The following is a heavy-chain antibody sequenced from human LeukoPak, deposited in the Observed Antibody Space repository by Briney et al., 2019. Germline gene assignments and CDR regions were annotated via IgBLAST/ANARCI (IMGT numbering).Heavy chain of an antibody. Sequence: GGSLRLSCAASGFTFTYVWMSWVRQAPGKGREWVSGIGSGGSTHYVDSVKGRFTISRDNSKNTVYLQMNSLRAEDTAVYYCAKTTTGYSSGRFPGWPVDYWGQGTLVTVSS. CDR1: GFTFTYV. J-gene: IGHJ4*02. CDR2: IGSGGST. D-gene: IGHD6-19*01. CDR3: AKTTTGYSSGRFPGWPVDY. V-gene: IGHV3-23*01.